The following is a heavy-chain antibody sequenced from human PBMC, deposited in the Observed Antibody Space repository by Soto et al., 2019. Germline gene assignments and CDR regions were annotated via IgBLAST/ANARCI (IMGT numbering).Heavy chain of an antibody. CDR2: ISSTSGYT. V-gene: IGHV3-11*06. CDR1: GFTFSDYY. J-gene: IGHJ4*02. CDR3: ARTSYGGYDYEDY. D-gene: IGHD5-12*01. Sequence: GGSLRLSCAASGFTFSDYYMTWIRQAPGKGLEWISYISSTSGYTNYADSVKGRFTISRDNAKNSLYLQMNSLRAEDTAVYYCARTSYGGYDYEDYWGQGALVTVSS.